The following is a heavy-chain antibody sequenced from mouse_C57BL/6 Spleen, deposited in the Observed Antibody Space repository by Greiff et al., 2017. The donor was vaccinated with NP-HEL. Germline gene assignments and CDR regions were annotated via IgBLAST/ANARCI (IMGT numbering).Heavy chain of an antibody. D-gene: IGHD4-1*01. Sequence: VKLMESGAELVKPGASVKLSCKASGYTFTEYTIHWVKQRSGQGLEWIGWFYPGSGSIKYNEKFKDKATLTADKSSSTVYMELSRLTSEDSAVYFCAGGLTGTAWFAYWGQGTLVTVSA. CDR2: FYPGSGSI. CDR3: AGGLTGTAWFAY. CDR1: GYTFTEYT. V-gene: IGHV1-62-2*01. J-gene: IGHJ3*01.